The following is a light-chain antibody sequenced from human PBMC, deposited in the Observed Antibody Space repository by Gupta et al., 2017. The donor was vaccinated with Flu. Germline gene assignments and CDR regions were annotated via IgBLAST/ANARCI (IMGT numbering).Light chain of an antibody. CDR2: DAN. V-gene: IGLV2-11*01. J-gene: IGLJ2*01. CDR3: NSYGATTL. CDR1: NSDVGAYDY. Sequence: QSALTQPRSVSGSPGQSVAISCTGTNSDVGAYDYVSWYQQHPGQAPKLIIYDANKRPSGVPDRFTGSKSGNTASLTISGFQPEDEADYHCNSYGATTLVGGGTRLTVL.